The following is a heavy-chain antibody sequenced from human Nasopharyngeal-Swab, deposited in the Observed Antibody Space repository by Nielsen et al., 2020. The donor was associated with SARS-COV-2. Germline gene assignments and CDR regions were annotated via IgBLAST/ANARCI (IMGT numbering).Heavy chain of an antibody. CDR2: IIPIFGTA. V-gene: IGHV1-69*13. CDR1: GGTFSSYA. Sequence: SVKVSCKASGGTFSSYAISWVRQAPGQGLEWMGGIIPIFGTANYAQKFQGRVTITADESTSTAYMELSSLRSEDTAVYYCARGFRGSSGEGYWGQGTLVTVSS. J-gene: IGHJ4*02. D-gene: IGHD6-13*01. CDR3: ARGFRGSSGEGY.